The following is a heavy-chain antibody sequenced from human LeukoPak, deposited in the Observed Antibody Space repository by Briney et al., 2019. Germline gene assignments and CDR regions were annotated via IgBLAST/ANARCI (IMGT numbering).Heavy chain of an antibody. CDR3: AREVTMVRGVIDY. CDR2: IYYSGNT. D-gene: IGHD3-10*01. Sequence: SETLSLTCTVSGGSINSSNYYWGWIRQPPGKGLEWIGSIYYSGNTYYNASLKSQVSISIDTSKNQFSLKLSSVTAADTAVYYCAREVTMVRGVIDYWGQGTLVTVSS. J-gene: IGHJ4*02. CDR1: GGSINSSNYY. V-gene: IGHV4-39*07.